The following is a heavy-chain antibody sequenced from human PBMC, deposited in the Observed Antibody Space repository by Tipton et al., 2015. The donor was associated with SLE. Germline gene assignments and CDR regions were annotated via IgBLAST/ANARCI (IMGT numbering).Heavy chain of an antibody. CDR2: LFSGINA. J-gene: IGHJ4*02. CDR3: ATPQGMY. Sequence: SLRLSCAASGFTVSGDYMSWVRQAPGKGLEWVSVLFSGINAFYADSVRGRFTISTDNSTNKLYLQLNSLRPEDTAMYYCATPQGMYWGQGTLVTVSS. V-gene: IGHV3-66*02. CDR1: GFTVSGDY.